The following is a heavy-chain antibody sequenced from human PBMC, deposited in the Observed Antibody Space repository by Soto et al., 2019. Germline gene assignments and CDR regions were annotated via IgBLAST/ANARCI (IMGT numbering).Heavy chain of an antibody. D-gene: IGHD3-10*01. CDR1: GGSISSGGYY. Sequence: PSETLSLTCTVSGGSISSGGYYWSWIRRHPGKGLEWIGYIYYSGSTYYNPSLKSRVTISVDTSKNQFSLKLSSVTAADTAVYYCARVSTMVRGVTSYYYGMDVWGQGTTVTVS. CDR2: IYYSGST. CDR3: ARVSTMVRGVTSYYYGMDV. J-gene: IGHJ6*02. V-gene: IGHV4-31*03.